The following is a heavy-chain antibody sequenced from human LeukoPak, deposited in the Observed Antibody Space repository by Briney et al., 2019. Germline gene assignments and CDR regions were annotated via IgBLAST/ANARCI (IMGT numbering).Heavy chain of an antibody. J-gene: IGHJ4*02. Sequence: PGRSLRLSCAASGFTFSIYGMNWVRQAPGEGLEWVAVISYEGKDKYYADSAKGRFTISRDNSKNSLYLQMNSLRTDDTAVYYCAKDQGDGYNYGPDYWGQGTLVTVSS. D-gene: IGHD5-24*01. V-gene: IGHV3-30*18. CDR1: GFTFSIYG. CDR2: ISYEGKDK. CDR3: AKDQGDGYNYGPDY.